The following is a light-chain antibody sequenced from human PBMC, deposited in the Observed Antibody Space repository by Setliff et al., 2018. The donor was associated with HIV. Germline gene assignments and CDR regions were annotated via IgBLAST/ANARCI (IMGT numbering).Light chain of an antibody. CDR1: NSDIGGYNY. J-gene: IGLJ1*01. CDR3: TSYTSGSTPYV. CDR2: EVT. Sequence: QSALPQPASVSGSPGQSITTACTGTNSDIGGYNYVSWYQQHPDKAPKLIIYEVTNRPSGISDRFSGSKSGNTASLTISGLQAEDEADYYCTSYTSGSTPYVFGSGTKVTVL. V-gene: IGLV2-14*01.